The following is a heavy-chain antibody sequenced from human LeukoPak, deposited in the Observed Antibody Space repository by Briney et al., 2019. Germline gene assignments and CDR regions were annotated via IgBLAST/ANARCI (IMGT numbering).Heavy chain of an antibody. CDR2: ISGSGGST. V-gene: IGHV3-23*01. CDR3: ARDFRVRGVTPYYFDY. D-gene: IGHD3-10*01. Sequence: GGSLRLSCAASGFTFSSYAMSWVRQAPGKGLEWVSAISGSGGSTYYADSVKGRFTISRDNAKNSLYLQMNSLRAEDTAVYYCARDFRVRGVTPYYFDYWGQGTLVTVSS. J-gene: IGHJ4*02. CDR1: GFTFSSYA.